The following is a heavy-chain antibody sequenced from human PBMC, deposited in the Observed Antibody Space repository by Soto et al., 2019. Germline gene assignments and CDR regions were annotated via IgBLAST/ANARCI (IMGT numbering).Heavy chain of an antibody. Sequence: EVQLVEPGGGLVQPGGSLRLSCAASGFTFSSYWMHWVRQAPGKGLVWVSRINSDGSSTSYADSVKGRFTISRDNAKNTLYLQMNSLRAEDTAVYYCARDYATMIVVNNFDYWGQGTLVTVSS. V-gene: IGHV3-74*01. CDR3: ARDYATMIVVNNFDY. J-gene: IGHJ4*02. CDR2: INSDGSST. CDR1: GFTFSSYW. D-gene: IGHD3-22*01.